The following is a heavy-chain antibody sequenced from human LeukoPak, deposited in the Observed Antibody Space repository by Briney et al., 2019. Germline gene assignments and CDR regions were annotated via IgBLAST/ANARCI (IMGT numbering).Heavy chain of an antibody. V-gene: IGHV3-7*01. D-gene: IGHD1-26*01. CDR3: ARVQLELRGVGSYFDY. Sequence: GGSLRLSCAASGFTFSSYWMSWVRQAPGKGLEWVANIKQDGSEKYYVDSVKGRFTISRDNAKNSLYLQMNSLRAEDTAVYYCARVQLELRGVGSYFDYWGQGTLVTVSS. CDR1: GFTFSSYW. J-gene: IGHJ4*02. CDR2: IKQDGSEK.